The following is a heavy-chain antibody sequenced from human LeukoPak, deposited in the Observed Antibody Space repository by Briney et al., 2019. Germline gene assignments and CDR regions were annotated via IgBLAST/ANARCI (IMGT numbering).Heavy chain of an antibody. J-gene: IGHJ4*02. Sequence: GRSLRLSCAASGFTFSSYGMHWVRQAPGKGLEWVAVISYDGSNKYYADSVKGRFTISRDNSKNTLYLQMNSLRAEDTAVYYCAKDYYDILTGYYDDYWGQGTLVTVSS. CDR1: GFTFSSYG. CDR2: ISYDGSNK. CDR3: AKDYYDILTGYYDDY. V-gene: IGHV3-30*18. D-gene: IGHD3-9*01.